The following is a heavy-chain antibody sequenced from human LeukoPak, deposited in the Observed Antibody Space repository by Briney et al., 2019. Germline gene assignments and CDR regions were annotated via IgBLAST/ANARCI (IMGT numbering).Heavy chain of an antibody. D-gene: IGHD2/OR15-2a*01. CDR3: AREHFDFDY. V-gene: IGHV3-23*01. CDR1: GFTFSSYA. Sequence: PGGSLRLSCAASGFTFSSYAMSWVRQAPGKGLEWVSEITGSGVSTYYADPVKGRFTISRDNSKNTLYLQMNSLRAEDTAVYYCAREHFDFDYWGQGTLVTVSS. CDR2: ITGSGVST. J-gene: IGHJ4*02.